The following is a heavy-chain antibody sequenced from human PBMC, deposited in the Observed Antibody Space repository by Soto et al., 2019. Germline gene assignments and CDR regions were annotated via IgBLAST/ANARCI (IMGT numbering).Heavy chain of an antibody. Sequence: GGSLRLSCAASGFTFSNAWMNWVRQAPGKGLEWVGRIKSKTDGGTTDYAAPVKGRFTISRDDSKNTLYLQMNSLKTEDTAVYYCTTDQSGYSYGYTHYYYYGMDVWGQGTTVTVSS. CDR2: IKSKTDGGTT. D-gene: IGHD5-18*01. J-gene: IGHJ6*02. V-gene: IGHV3-15*07. CDR1: GFTFSNAW. CDR3: TTDQSGYSYGYTHYYYYGMDV.